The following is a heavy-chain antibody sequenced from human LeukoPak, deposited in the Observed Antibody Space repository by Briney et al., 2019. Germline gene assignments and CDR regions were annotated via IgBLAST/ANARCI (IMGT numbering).Heavy chain of an antibody. J-gene: IGHJ4*02. CDR3: ARDWRNYDILTGYVGVDY. CDR2: ISAYNGNT. V-gene: IGHV1-18*01. D-gene: IGHD3-9*01. Sequence: GASVKVSCKTSGYTFTHYGISWVRQAPGQGLEWMGWISAYNGNTNYAQRLQGRVTMTTDTSTSTAYMELRSLRSDDTAVYYCARDWRNYDILTGYVGVDYWGQGTLVTVSS. CDR1: GYTFTHYG.